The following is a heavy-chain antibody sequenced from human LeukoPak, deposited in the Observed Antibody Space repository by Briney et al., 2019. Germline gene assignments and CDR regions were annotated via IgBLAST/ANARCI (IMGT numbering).Heavy chain of an antibody. J-gene: IGHJ4*02. CDR1: GGTFSSYA. CDR3: ARGEISGSYYAGY. CDR2: IIPIFGTA. V-gene: IGHV1-69*13. D-gene: IGHD1-26*01. Sequence: SVKVSCKASGGTFSSYAISWVRRAPGQGLEWMGGIIPIFGTANYAQKFQGRVTITADESTSTAYMELSSLRSDDTAVYYCARGEISGSYYAGYWGQGTLVTVSS.